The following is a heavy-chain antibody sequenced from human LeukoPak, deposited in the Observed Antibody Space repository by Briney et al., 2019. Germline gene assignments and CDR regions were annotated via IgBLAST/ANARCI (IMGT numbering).Heavy chain of an antibody. Sequence: SETLTLTCTVSGCTFSSYYRSWIRQPPGKGLEWIGYIYYSGSTNYNPSLKSRVTISVDTSKNPCSLKLSSVTAADTALYYCARGLYGSGSYYWFDPWGQGTLVTVSS. CDR1: GCTFSSYY. V-gene: IGHV4-59*01. CDR2: IYYSGST. D-gene: IGHD3-10*01. J-gene: IGHJ5*02. CDR3: ARGLYGSGSYYWFDP.